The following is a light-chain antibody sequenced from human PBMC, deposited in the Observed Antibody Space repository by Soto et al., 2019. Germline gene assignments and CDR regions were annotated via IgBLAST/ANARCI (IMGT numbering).Light chain of an antibody. CDR2: GAS. CDR3: QLYGDSPMYT. CDR1: QSVSDSS. V-gene: IGKV3-20*01. Sequence: EIVLTQSPGTLSLSPGERATLSCRASQSVSDSSLAWYHQKPGQAPRLLIYGASRRANGIPDTFSGSGSGKDFTLTISRLEPEDFAVYSCQLYGDSPMYTFGQGTKLEIK. J-gene: IGKJ2*01.